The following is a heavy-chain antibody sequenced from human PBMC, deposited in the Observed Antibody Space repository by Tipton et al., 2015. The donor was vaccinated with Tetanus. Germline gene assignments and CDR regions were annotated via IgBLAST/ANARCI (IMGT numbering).Heavy chain of an antibody. CDR3: AREGGLLWVREYYYGMDV. CDR2: IKQDGSEK. J-gene: IGHJ6*02. V-gene: IGHV3-7*03. Sequence: SLRLSCAASGFTFSSYWMSWVRQAPGKGLEWVANIKQDGSEKYYVDSVKGRFTISRDNAKNSLYLQMNSLRAEDTAVYYCAREGGLLWVREYYYGMDVWGQGTTVTVSS. CDR1: GFTFSSYW. D-gene: IGHD3-10*01.